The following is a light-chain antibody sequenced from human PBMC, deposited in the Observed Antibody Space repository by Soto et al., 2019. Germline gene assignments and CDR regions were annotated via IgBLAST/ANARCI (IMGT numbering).Light chain of an antibody. CDR2: GAS. CDR3: QQYYTIPCT. V-gene: IGKV4-1*01. CDR1: QTLLYRSSKKNY. Sequence: DIVMTQSPDSLSVSLGERATINCKSSQTLLYRSSKKNYLAWYQHKPGQPPNLLIYGASTRESGVPDRFSGSGSETDFTLNISSLHAEDVAVYDCQQYYTIPCTCGQGTRVEIK. J-gene: IGKJ1*01.